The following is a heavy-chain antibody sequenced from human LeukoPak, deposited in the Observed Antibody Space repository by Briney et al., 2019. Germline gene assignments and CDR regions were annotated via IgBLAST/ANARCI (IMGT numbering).Heavy chain of an antibody. CDR3: ARDSPSYSSSWYFDY. V-gene: IGHV3-74*01. J-gene: IGHJ4*02. D-gene: IGHD6-13*01. CDR1: GFTFSSYW. Sequence: GGSLRLSCAASGFTFSSYWMHWVRQAPGKGLVWVSRINSDGSSTSYADSVKGRFTISRDNAKNTLYLQMNSLRAEDTAVYYCARDSPSYSSSWYFDYWGLGTLVTVSS. CDR2: INSDGSST.